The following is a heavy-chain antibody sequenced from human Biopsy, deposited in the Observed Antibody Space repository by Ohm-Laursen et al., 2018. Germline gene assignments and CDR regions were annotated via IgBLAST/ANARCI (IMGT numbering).Heavy chain of an antibody. J-gene: IGHJ4*02. CDR2: TWDDGSHQ. CDR3: VTDRLDDIIKVRGIMTD. D-gene: IGHD3-10*01. CDR1: GFNFSAYG. V-gene: IGHV3-33*01. Sequence: RSLRLSCSASGFNFSAYGMHWVRQAPDKGLEWVALTWDDGSHQYYADSVKGRFTISRDNSKNSLYLHINTLRVEDTAVYYCVTDRLDDIIKVRGIMTDWGQGTLVIVSS.